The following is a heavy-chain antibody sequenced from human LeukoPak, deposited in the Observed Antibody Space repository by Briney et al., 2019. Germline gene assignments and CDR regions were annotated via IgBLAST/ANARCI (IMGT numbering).Heavy chain of an antibody. CDR2: ISGSGGTT. Sequence: PGGSLRLSCAASGFTFSSYALSWVRQAPGKGLEWVSAISGSGGTTYYADSVKGRFTISRDSSKNTLYLQMNSLRAEDTAVYYCAKGGAARPYYYYYYMDVWGKGTTVTVSS. V-gene: IGHV3-23*01. J-gene: IGHJ6*03. CDR3: AKGGAARPYYYYYYMDV. CDR1: GFTFSSYA. D-gene: IGHD6-6*01.